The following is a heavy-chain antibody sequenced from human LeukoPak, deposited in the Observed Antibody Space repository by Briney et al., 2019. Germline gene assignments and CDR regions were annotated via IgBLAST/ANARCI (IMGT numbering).Heavy chain of an antibody. V-gene: IGHV1-2*02. D-gene: IGHD3-10*01. CDR2: INPNSGGT. CDR1: GYTFTGYY. J-gene: IGHJ5*02. Sequence: ASVKVSCKASGYTFTGYYMHWVRQAPGQGLEWMGWINPNSGGTNYAQKFQGRVTMTRDTSISTAYMELSRLRSDDTAVHYCARDGVLLWFGEFTARNWFDPWGQGTLVTVSS. CDR3: ARDGVLLWFGEFTARNWFDP.